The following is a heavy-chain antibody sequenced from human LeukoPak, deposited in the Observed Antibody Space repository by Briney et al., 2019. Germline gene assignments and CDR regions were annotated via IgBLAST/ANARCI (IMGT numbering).Heavy chain of an antibody. D-gene: IGHD6-13*01. V-gene: IGHV3-30*18. CDR2: ISYDGSNK. J-gene: IGHJ4*02. CDR3: AKIAIAAAGIDY. CDR1: GFTFSSYG. Sequence: PGRSLRLSCAASGFTFSSYGMHWVRQAPGKGLEWVAVISYDGSNKYYADSVKGRFTISRDNSKNTLYLQMNSLRAEDTAVYYCAKIAIAAAGIDYWGQGTLVTVSS.